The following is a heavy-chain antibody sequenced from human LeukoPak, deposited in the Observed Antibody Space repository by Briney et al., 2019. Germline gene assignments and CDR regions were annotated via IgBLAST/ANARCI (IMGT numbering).Heavy chain of an antibody. CDR2: IYTSEST. V-gene: IGHV4-4*07. CDR3: AREGSPFVVVPAAMFSYYYYGMDV. D-gene: IGHD2-2*01. CDR1: GGSISSYY. Sequence: SETLSLTCTVSGGSISSYYWSWIRQPAGKGLEWIGRIYTSESTNYNPSLKSRVTMSVDTSKNQFSLKLSSVTAADTAVYYCAREGSPFVVVPAAMFSYYYYGMDVWGQGTTVTVSS. J-gene: IGHJ6*02.